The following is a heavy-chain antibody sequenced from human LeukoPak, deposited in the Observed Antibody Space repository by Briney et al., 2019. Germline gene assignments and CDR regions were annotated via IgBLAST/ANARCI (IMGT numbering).Heavy chain of an antibody. CDR3: APRIVGATTDEYYFDY. CDR1: GYTFTSYY. Sequence: ASVKVSCKASGYTFTSYYMHWVRQAPGQGLEWMGIINPSGGSTSYAQKFQGRVTMTRDTSTSTVYMELSSLRSEDTAVYYCAPRIVGATTDEYYFDYWGQGTLVTVSS. CDR2: INPSGGST. V-gene: IGHV1-46*01. J-gene: IGHJ4*02. D-gene: IGHD1-26*01.